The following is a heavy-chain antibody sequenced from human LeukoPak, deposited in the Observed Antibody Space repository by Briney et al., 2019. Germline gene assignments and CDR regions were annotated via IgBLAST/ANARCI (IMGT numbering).Heavy chain of an antibody. D-gene: IGHD3-22*01. CDR2: INHSGST. Sequence: PSETLSLTCAVYGGSFSGYYWSWIRHPPEKGLEWIGEINHSGSTNYNPSLKSRVTISVDTSKNQFSLKLSSVTAADTAVYYCARGGTKCYYDSLTPRRYYYCYMDVWRKGTTVTVSS. CDR3: ARGGTKCYYDSLTPRRYYYCYMDV. CDR1: GGSFSGYY. V-gene: IGHV4-34*01. J-gene: IGHJ6*03.